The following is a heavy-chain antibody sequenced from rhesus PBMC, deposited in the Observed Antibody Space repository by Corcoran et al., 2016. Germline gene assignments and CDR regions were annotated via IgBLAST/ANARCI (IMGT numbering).Heavy chain of an antibody. V-gene: IGHV4-122*02. CDR3: ARFLYNWGWYYFAY. J-gene: IGHJ4*01. CDR2: ISYSGTT. CDR1: GGSMNSGHYC. D-gene: IGHD6-31*01. Sequence: QVQLQESGPGLVKPSETLSLNCAVSGGSMNSGHYCWTWICQPPGKGLEWIGHISYSGTTTSNPSLKSRVSVSKTTSNNQFTLNLNSVTAADTAVYYCARFLYNWGWYYFAYWGQGVLVTVSS.